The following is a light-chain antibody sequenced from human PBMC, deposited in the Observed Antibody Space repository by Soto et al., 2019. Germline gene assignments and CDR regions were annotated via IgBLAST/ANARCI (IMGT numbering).Light chain of an antibody. CDR3: CSYAGSYTWV. Sequence: QSALTQPRSVSWTPGQSVTISCTRTSSDVGDYNYVSWYQQHPGKAPKLLIYAVNMRPSGVPDRFSGSKSGNTASLTISGLQAEDEADYSCCSYAGSYTWVFGGGTKLTVL. V-gene: IGLV2-11*01. J-gene: IGLJ3*02. CDR2: AVN. CDR1: SSDVGDYNY.